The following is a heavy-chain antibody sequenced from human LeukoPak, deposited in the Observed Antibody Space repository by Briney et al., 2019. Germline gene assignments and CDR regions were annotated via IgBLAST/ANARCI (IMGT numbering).Heavy chain of an antibody. V-gene: IGHV1-69*06. D-gene: IGHD6-19*01. CDR1: GGTFSSYA. J-gene: IGHJ6*03. CDR3: AKDAHSSGWYYDYYYYYMDV. Sequence: ASVKVSCKASGGTFSSYAISWVRQAPGQGLEWMGGIIPIFGTANYAQKFQGRVTITADKSTSTAYMELSSLRSEDTAVYYCAKDAHSSGWYYDYYYYYMDVWGKGTTVTISS. CDR2: IIPIFGTA.